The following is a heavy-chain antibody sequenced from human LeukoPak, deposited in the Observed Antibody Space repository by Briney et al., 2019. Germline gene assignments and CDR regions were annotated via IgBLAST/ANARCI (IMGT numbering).Heavy chain of an antibody. CDR1: GFTFSSYA. V-gene: IGHV3-48*01. D-gene: IGHD3-22*01. J-gene: IGHJ4*02. CDR3: ARTLGTQYYYDSSGYYPSFDY. CDR2: ISSSSSTI. Sequence: SGGSLRLSCAASGFTFSSYAMSWVRQAPGKGLEWVSYISSSSSTIYYADSVKGRFTISRDNAENSLYLQMNSLRAEDTAVYYCARTLGTQYYYDSSGYYPSFDYWGQGTLVTVSS.